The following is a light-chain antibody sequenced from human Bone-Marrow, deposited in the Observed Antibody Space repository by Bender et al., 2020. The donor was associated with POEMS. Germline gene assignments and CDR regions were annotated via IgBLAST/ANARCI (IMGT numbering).Light chain of an antibody. CDR1: SSKFGSYP. J-gene: IGLJ3*02. CDR2: NNS. V-gene: IGLV1-44*01. CDR3: ATWDDSLNGWV. Sequence: QSVLTQPPSASGTPGQRVTISCSGSSSKFGSYPVNWYQQLPGAAPKLVIFNNSQRPSGVPDRFSGSNSGTSASLAIRGLLSDGEADFYCATWDDSLNGWVFGGGTKLTVL.